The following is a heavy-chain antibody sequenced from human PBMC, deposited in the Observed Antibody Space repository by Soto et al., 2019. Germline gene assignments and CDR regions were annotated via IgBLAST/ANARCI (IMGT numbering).Heavy chain of an antibody. Sequence: QVQLQQWGAGLVKPSETLSLSCAVYGQSFSGHSWAWIRQPPGKGLEWIGEINESGSTYYNPSLKSRATISTATSKNQFPLKLRSVSAAATAAYFCARGSGIVALPGELEDIKYDYWGQGTLVNVSS. CDR1: GQSFSGHS. CDR2: INESGST. V-gene: IGHV4-34*01. D-gene: IGHD1-1*01. J-gene: IGHJ4*02. CDR3: ARGSGIVALPGELEDIKYDY.